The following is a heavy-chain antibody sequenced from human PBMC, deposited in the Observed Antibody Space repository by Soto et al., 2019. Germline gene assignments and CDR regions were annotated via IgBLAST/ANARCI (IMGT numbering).Heavy chain of an antibody. V-gene: IGHV4-59*01. D-gene: IGHD6-19*01. CDR3: ERAQGLGVAHIDY. CDR1: GASFTGFY. CDR2: VFHSGSS. Sequence: PXGTLSLTCTVSGASFTGFYWSWIRQPPGKGLEWIGYVFHSGSSNYNPSLKSRVTISVDTSKSQISLRLTSVTAADTAVYYCERAQGLGVAHIDYWGQGTLVTVSS. J-gene: IGHJ4*02.